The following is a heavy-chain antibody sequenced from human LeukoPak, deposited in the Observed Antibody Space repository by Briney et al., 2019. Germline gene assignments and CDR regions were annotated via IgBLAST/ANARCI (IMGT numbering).Heavy chain of an antibody. Sequence: ASVKVSCKASGYTFTGYYINWVRQAPGQGLEWMGWINPKSGGTNYAQKFQGRVTMTRDTSNNTVYMDLTRLIFDDTAMYYCARDGVFRFEVGDVYYYYMDVWGKGTTVIISS. J-gene: IGHJ6*03. CDR1: GYTFTGYY. D-gene: IGHD2-21*02. V-gene: IGHV1-2*02. CDR2: INPKSGGT. CDR3: ARDGVFRFEVGDVYYYYMDV.